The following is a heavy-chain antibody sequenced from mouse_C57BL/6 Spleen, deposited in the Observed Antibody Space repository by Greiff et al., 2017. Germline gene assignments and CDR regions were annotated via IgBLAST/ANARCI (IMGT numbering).Heavy chain of an antibody. Sequence: EVQLQQSGAELVKPGASVKLSCTASGFNIKDYYMHWVKQRTEQGLEWIGRIDPEDGETKYAPKFKGKATITADTSSNTAYLQRSSLTSEDAAVYYCAIHYDYGADFGGWGQGATLTVSS. CDR3: AIHYDYGADFGG. D-gene: IGHD2-4*01. CDR2: IDPEDGET. CDR1: GFNIKDYY. V-gene: IGHV14-2*01. J-gene: IGHJ2*01.